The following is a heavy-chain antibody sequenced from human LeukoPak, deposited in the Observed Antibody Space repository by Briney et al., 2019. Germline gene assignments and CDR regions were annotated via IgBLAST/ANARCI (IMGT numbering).Heavy chain of an antibody. J-gene: IGHJ4*02. CDR3: AREWEGLVIAIALDFDY. CDR2: ISSSSSTI. D-gene: IGHD2-21*01. CDR1: GFTFSSYS. V-gene: IGHV3-48*01. Sequence: GGSLRLSCAASGFTFSSYSMNWVRQAPGKGLEWVSYISSSSSTIYYADSVKGRFTISRDNAKNSLYLQMNSLRAEDTAVYYCAREWEGLVIAIALDFDYWGQGTLVTVSS.